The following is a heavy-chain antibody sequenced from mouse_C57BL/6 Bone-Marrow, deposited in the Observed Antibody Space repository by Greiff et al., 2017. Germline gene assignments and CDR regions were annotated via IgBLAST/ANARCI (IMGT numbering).Heavy chain of an antibody. J-gene: IGHJ2*01. D-gene: IGHD2-1*01. CDR3: NSGGGIYYGNAADY. V-gene: IGHV14-4*01. CDR2: IDPENGDT. Sequence: VQLQQSGAELVRPGASVKLSCTASGFNIKDDYMHWVKQRPEQGLEWIGWIDPENGDTEYASKFQGKATITADTSSNTAYLQLSSLTSEDTAVYYRNSGGGIYYGNAADYWGQGTTLTVSS. CDR1: GFNIKDDY.